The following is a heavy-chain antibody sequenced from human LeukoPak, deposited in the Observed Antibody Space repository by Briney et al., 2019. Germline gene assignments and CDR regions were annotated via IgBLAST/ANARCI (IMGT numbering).Heavy chain of an antibody. CDR1: GVTFSSHS. D-gene: IGHD4-4*01. CDR3: ARDVAVTTPGP. V-gene: IGHV3-48*02. Sequence: GGALRLSCAASGVTFSSHSMSCGRQAPGKGLEWGSYISRSSSTIYYAESVKGRFTISRDNAKNSLYLQMNSLRDEDTAVYYCARDVAVTTPGPWPQGTLLPVSS. CDR2: ISRSSSTI. J-gene: IGHJ5*02.